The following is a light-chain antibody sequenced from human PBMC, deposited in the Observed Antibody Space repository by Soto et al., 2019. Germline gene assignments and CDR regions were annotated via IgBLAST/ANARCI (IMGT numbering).Light chain of an antibody. CDR2: DAS. Sequence: DIQMTQSPSTLSSFVGDRVTITCRASQSIGVWLAWYQQKPGKAPKLLIYDASNLQTGVPSRFSGSGSGTEFTLTISSLQPDDFATYFCQQYGTYSWTFGQGTKVDI. V-gene: IGKV1-5*01. CDR1: QSIGVW. CDR3: QQYGTYSWT. J-gene: IGKJ1*01.